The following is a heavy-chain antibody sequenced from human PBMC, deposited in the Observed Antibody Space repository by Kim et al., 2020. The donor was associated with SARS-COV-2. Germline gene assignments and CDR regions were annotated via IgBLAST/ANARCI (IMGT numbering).Heavy chain of an antibody. V-gene: IGHV3-73*01. CDR3: ARSGNGYNDY. D-gene: IGHD6-25*01. Sequence: ATAYSASVKGRFAISRDESTNTAYLQMSSLKTEDTAVYYCARSGNGYNDYWGQGTLVTISS. J-gene: IGHJ4*02. CDR2: AT.